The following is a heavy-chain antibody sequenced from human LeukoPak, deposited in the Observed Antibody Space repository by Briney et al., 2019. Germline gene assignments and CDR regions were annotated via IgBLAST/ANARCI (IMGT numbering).Heavy chain of an antibody. V-gene: IGHV3-7*01. CDR2: IKQDGSEK. CDR3: ARTESGYNFDY. CDR1: GFTFSSYW. D-gene: IGHD3-22*01. Sequence: GVYLRLSCAASGFTFSSYWMSWVRQAPGKGLEWVANIKQDGSEKYYVDSVKGRFTISRDNAKNSLYLQMNSLRAEDTAVYYCARTESGYNFDYWGQGTLVTVSS. J-gene: IGHJ4*02.